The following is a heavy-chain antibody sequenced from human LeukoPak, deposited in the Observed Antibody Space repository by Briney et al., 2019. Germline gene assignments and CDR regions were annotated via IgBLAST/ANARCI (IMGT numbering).Heavy chain of an antibody. CDR3: ARVRGYYDSGSRQAFDM. D-gene: IGHD3-10*01. J-gene: IGHJ3*02. CDR2: INQDGSER. V-gene: IGHV3-7*01. CDR1: KFTFNNYW. Sequence: GGSLRLSCAASKFTFNNYWMSWVRQAPGKGLEWVANINQDGSERYYVDSVKGRFSISRDNAKNSLHLQMNSLRAEDTAVYYRARVRGYYDSGSRQAFDMWGQGTMVTVSS.